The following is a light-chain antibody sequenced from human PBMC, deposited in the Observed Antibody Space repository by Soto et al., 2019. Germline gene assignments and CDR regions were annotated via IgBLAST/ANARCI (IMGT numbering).Light chain of an antibody. Sequence: EIVLTQSPGTLSLSPGERATLSCRAIQSVGSSYLAWYQKKPGKAPSPLIYGASSRATGIPDRFSGSGSGTDFTLTISRLEPEDFAVYYCQQYGSSPFTFGPGTKVDIK. CDR1: QSVGSSY. J-gene: IGKJ3*01. CDR2: GAS. CDR3: QQYGSSPFT. V-gene: IGKV3-20*01.